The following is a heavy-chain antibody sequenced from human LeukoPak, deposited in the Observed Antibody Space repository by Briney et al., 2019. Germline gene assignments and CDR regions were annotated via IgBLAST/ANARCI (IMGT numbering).Heavy chain of an antibody. CDR1: GGSISSGANY. CDR2: ISHSESA. V-gene: IGHV4-30-2*01. Sequence: PSETLSLTCTVSGGSISSGANYWSWIRQPPGRGLEWIGYISHSESAYYSPSLESRITISVDRSKNQFSLKLKSVTAADTAVYCCARVRPDYDFWSGSGVGFFDYWGQGTLVTVSS. CDR3: ARVRPDYDFWSGSGVGFFDY. D-gene: IGHD3-3*01. J-gene: IGHJ4*02.